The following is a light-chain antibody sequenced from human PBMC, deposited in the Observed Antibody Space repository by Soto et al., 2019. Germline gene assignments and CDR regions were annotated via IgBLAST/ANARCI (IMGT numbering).Light chain of an antibody. CDR2: DAS. V-gene: IGKV3-11*01. CDR1: QSVSSY. CDR3: LQRLSWCPIT. Sequence: EIVLTQSPATLSLSPGERATLSCRASQSVSSYLAWYQQRPGQAPRLLIYDASNRAPGIPARFSGSGSETGFTLTISSLEPEDFAVYYCLQRLSWCPITFGKGTRLEVK. J-gene: IGKJ5*01.